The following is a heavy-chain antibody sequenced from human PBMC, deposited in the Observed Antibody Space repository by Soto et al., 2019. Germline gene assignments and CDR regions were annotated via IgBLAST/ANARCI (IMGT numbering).Heavy chain of an antibody. CDR2: IFFTGSA. Sequence: SETLSLTCTVSGGSVSTGSYDWSWIRQPPGKGLGWIGKIFFTGSAHYNPSLRNRVTMSVDTSKDQFSLTLTSVTAADTAVYYCARDGHGMDVWGQGTTVTVSS. CDR1: GGSVSTGSYD. J-gene: IGHJ6*02. CDR3: ARDGHGMDV. V-gene: IGHV4-61*01.